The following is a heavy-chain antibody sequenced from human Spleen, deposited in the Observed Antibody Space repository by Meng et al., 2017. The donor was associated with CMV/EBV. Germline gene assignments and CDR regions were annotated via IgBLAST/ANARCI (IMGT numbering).Heavy chain of an antibody. V-gene: IGHV3-7*03. CDR1: GFTFSSYW. Sequence: GGSLRLSCAASGFTFSSYWMSWVRQAPGKGLEWVANIKQDGSEKYYVDSVKGRFTISRDNAKNSLSLQMNSLRAEDTALYYCAKTEYFGSGRYYFTFWGQGTLVTVSS. CDR3: AKTEYFGSGRYYFTF. J-gene: IGHJ4*02. CDR2: IKQDGSEK. D-gene: IGHD3-10*01.